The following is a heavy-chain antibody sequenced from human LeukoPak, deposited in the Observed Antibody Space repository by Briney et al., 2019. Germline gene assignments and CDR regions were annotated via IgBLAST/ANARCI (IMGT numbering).Heavy chain of an antibody. D-gene: IGHD3-16*01. J-gene: IGHJ5*02. V-gene: IGHV4-61*02. CDR1: GGSITSGNYY. Sequence: SDTLSLTCTVSGGSITSGNYYWSWIRQPAGKGLEWIGCIHTSGSTNYNPSLKRRVTISVDTSKNQFSLKLSSVTAADTAVYSCARSIGYYWFDPWGQGTLVTVSS. CDR3: ARSIGYYWFDP. CDR2: IHTSGST.